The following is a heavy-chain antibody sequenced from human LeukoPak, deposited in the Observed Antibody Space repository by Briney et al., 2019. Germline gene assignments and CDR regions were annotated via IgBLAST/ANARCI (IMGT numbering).Heavy chain of an antibody. V-gene: IGHV3-21*01. J-gene: IGHJ4*02. Sequence: GGSLRLSCAASGFTFSSYSMNWVRQAPGKGVEWVSSISSSSSYIYYADSVKGRFTISRDNAKNSLYLQMNSLRAEDTAVYYCARDSYGPPSSFDYWGQGTLVTVSS. CDR3: ARDSYGPPSSFDY. CDR1: GFTFSSYS. D-gene: IGHD4-17*01. CDR2: ISSSSSYI.